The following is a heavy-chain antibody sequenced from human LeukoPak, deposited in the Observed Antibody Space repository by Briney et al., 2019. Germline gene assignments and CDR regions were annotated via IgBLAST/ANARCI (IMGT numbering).Heavy chain of an antibody. J-gene: IGHJ4*02. CDR2: ISYDGSNK. CDR3: ARDRRGYSYGRTFDY. D-gene: IGHD5-18*01. CDR1: GFTFSSYG. Sequence: GGSLRLSCAASGFTFSSYGMHWVRQAPGKGLERVAVISYDGSNKYYADSVKGRFTISRDNSKNTLYLQMNSLRAEDTAVYYCARDRRGYSYGRTFDYWGQGTLVTVSS. V-gene: IGHV3-30*03.